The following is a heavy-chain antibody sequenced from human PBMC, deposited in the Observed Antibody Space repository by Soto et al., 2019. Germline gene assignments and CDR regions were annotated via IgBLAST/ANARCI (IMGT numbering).Heavy chain of an antibody. D-gene: IGHD3-3*01. Sequence: ASVKVSCKASGGTFSSYAISWVRQAPGQGLEWMGGIIPIFGTANYAQKFQGRVTITADESTSTAYMELSSLRSEDTAVYYCARTLYYDFWSQNNWFDPWGQGTLVTVSS. J-gene: IGHJ5*02. CDR3: ARTLYYDFWSQNNWFDP. CDR1: GGTFSSYA. CDR2: IIPIFGTA. V-gene: IGHV1-69*13.